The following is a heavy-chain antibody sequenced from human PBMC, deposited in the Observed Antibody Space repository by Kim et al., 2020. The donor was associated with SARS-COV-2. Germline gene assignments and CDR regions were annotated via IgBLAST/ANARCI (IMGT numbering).Heavy chain of an antibody. J-gene: IGHJ4*02. D-gene: IGHD3-16*01. Sequence: YAASVRVRFTHSRDDSKNSLYLQMDNLRADDTAVYFCAGGLLEGGAFFDYWGQGNLVTVSS. V-gene: IGHV3-72*01. CDR3: AGGLLEGGAFFDY.